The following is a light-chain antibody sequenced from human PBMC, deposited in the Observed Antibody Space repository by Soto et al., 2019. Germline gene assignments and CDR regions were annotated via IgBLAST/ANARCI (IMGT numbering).Light chain of an antibody. V-gene: IGKV3-11*01. CDR2: DAS. Sequence: EIVLTQSPATLSLSPGERATLSCRASQSVRSYLAWYQQKPGQAPRLLIYDASNRATGIPARFSGSGSRTDFTLTICSLEPEYSAVYYCQQRSVWLTFGGGTKVEIK. J-gene: IGKJ4*01. CDR1: QSVRSY. CDR3: QQRSVWLT.